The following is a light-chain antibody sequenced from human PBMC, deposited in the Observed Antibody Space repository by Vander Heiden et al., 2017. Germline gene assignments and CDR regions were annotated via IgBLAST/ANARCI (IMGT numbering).Light chain of an antibody. J-gene: IGKJ2*01. V-gene: IGKV1-39*01. CDR3: QQTDDTPAT. Sequence: DIQMTQSPSSLSASVGDRVTITCRASQSITSYLNWYQQKPGKAPNLLIYAASSLQSGVPSRFSGSGSGTDFTLTISSLQPEDFATYYCQQTDDTPATFGQGTKLEIK. CDR1: QSITSY. CDR2: AAS.